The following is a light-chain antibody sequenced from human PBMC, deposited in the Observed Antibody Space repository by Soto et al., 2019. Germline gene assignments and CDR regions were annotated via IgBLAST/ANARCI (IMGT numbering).Light chain of an antibody. CDR1: SSDVGSYNR. Sequence: QSVLTQPPAVSGSPGQSVTISCSGTSSDVGSYNRVSWYQQPPGTAPKLMIYEVSNRPSGVPDRFSGSKSGNTASLTISGLQAEDEADYYCSSITSSTTYVFGTVTKVTVL. CDR2: EVS. V-gene: IGLV2-18*02. CDR3: SSITSSTTYV. J-gene: IGLJ1*01.